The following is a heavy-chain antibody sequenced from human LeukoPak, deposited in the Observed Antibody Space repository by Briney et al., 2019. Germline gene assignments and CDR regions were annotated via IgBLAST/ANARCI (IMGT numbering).Heavy chain of an antibody. CDR1: GGSISSYY. D-gene: IGHD5-24*01. CDR2: IYYSGST. J-gene: IGHJ5*02. V-gene: IGHV4-59*08. Sequence: SETLSLTCTVSGGSISSYYWSWIRQPPGKGLEWIGYIYYSGSTNYNPSLKSRVTISVDTSKNQFSLKLSSVTAADTAVYYCARLKEMATTDNWFDPWGQGTLVTVSS. CDR3: ARLKEMATTDNWFDP.